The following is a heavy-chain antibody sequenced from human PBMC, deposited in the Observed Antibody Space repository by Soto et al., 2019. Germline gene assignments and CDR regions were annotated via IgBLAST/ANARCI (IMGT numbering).Heavy chain of an antibody. V-gene: IGHV4-59*01. D-gene: IGHD3-22*01. CDR1: GGSISSGY. Sequence: SETLYLTCSVSGGSISSGYWTWIRQPPGKGLEWIGYIYYGGSINYNPSLKSRVIISVDTAKNQFSLRLSSVTAADTAVYYCTGAYYDINGYSLDPWGQGTSVTVSS. J-gene: IGHJ5*02. CDR3: TGAYYDINGYSLDP. CDR2: IYYGGSI.